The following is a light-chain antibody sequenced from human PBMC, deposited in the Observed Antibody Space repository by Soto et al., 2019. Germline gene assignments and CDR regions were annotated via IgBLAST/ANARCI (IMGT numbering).Light chain of an antibody. CDR3: QQSYSTPRT. J-gene: IGKJ1*01. CDR2: AAS. CDR1: QSIATY. Sequence: DIQMTQSPSSLSASVGDRVTITCRASQSIATYLNWYQQKPGKAPKVLIYAASSLQSGVPSRFSGSGSGTEFTLTISSLHPEDVATYDCQQSYSTPRTFGQGTKVEIK. V-gene: IGKV1-39*01.